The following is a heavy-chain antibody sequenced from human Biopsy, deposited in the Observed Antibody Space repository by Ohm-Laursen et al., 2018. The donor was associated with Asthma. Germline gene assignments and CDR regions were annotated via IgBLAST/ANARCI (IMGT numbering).Heavy chain of an antibody. J-gene: IGHJ6*02. CDR1: GYTFNSAG. V-gene: IGHV1-69*01. CDR3: ARVDAIIISGDFYFYSGFDL. CDR2: IIPIFGTA. D-gene: IGHD3-10*01. Sequence: SSVKVSCKTSGYTFNSAGITWVRQAPGQGLEWMGGIIPIFGTANYAQKFQGRVTITADESTSTAYMEMSSLRSEDTAVYYCARVDAIIISGDFYFYSGFDLWGQGTTVRVSS.